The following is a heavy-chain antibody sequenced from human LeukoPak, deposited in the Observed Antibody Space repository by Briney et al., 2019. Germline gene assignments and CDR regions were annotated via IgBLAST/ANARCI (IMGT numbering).Heavy chain of an antibody. Sequence: ASVKVSCKASGYTFTSYGISWVRQAPGQGLEWMGWISAYNGNTNYAQKLQGRVTMTIDTFTSTAYMELRSLRSDDTAVYYCARVSGQSGYDPKYFDYWGQGTLVTVSS. J-gene: IGHJ4*02. D-gene: IGHD5-12*01. V-gene: IGHV1-18*01. CDR2: ISAYNGNT. CDR3: ARVSGQSGYDPKYFDY. CDR1: GYTFTSYG.